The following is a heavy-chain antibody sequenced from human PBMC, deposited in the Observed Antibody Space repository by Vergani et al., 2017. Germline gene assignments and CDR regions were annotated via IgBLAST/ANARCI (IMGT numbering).Heavy chain of an antibody. CDR3: AGNPYCGGDGYADAFDI. Sequence: QVQLQESGPGLVKPSETLSLTCTVSGGSISSYYWSWIRQPPGKGLEWIGYMYYSGSTNYNPSLKSRVTISVDTSKHQFSLKLTTVTAADTAVYYCAGNPYCGGDGYADAFDIWGQGTMVTVSS. D-gene: IGHD2-21*02. CDR1: GGSISSYY. V-gene: IGHV4-59*01. CDR2: MYYSGST. J-gene: IGHJ3*02.